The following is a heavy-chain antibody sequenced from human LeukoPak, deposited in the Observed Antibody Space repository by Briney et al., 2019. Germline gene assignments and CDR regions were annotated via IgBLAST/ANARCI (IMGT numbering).Heavy chain of an antibody. CDR2: IIPIVGIA. J-gene: IGHJ4*02. V-gene: IGHV1-69*04. Sequence: SVKVSCKASGGTFSSYALSWVRQAPGQGLEWMGTIIPIVGIANYAQKFQGRATITADKSTSTAYMELSSLRSEDTAVYYCARDGEMVTIYFDYWGQGTLVTVSS. D-gene: IGHD5-24*01. CDR3: ARDGEMVTIYFDY. CDR1: GGTFSSYA.